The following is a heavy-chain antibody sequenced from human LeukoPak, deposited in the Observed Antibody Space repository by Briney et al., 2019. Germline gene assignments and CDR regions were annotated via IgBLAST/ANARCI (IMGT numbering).Heavy chain of an antibody. CDR1: GGSFSGYY. CDR3: ASGPLTSPYFDY. J-gene: IGHJ4*02. CDR2: IYYSGST. Sequence: SETLSLTCAVYGGSFSGYYWSWIRQHPGKGLEWIGYIYYSGSTYYNPSLKSRVTISVDTSKNQFSLKLSSVTAADTAVYYCASGPLTSPYFDYWGQGTLVTVSS. D-gene: IGHD2-21*02. V-gene: IGHV4-31*11.